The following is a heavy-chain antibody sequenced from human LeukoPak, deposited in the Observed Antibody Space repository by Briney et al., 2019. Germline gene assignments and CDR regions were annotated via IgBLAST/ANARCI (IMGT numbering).Heavy chain of an antibody. CDR3: ARGRGLYPHDYGDYKRTLSVYDMDV. Sequence: PGGSLRLSCAASGFTFSSYAMHWVRQAPGKGLEWVAVISYDGSNKYYADSVKGRFTISRDNSKNTLYLQMNSLRAEDTAVYYCARGRGLYPHDYGDYKRTLSVYDMDVWGQGTTVTVSS. V-gene: IGHV3-30*04. J-gene: IGHJ6*02. CDR1: GFTFSSYA. D-gene: IGHD4-17*01. CDR2: ISYDGSNK.